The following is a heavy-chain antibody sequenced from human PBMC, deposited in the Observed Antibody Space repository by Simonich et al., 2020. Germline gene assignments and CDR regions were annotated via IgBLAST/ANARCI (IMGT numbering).Heavy chain of an antibody. CDR2: VESSCGTI. Sequence: EVQLVESGGGLVQPGGSLRLSCAASGFTFSSYEMNWVRQAPGKGLRWVSYVESSCGTIYYADSVKGRFTISIDNAKNSLYLQMNSLRAEDTAGYYCARHYYGDYYFDYWGQGTLVTVSS. D-gene: IGHD4-17*01. CDR1: GFTFSSYE. J-gene: IGHJ4*02. CDR3: ARHYYGDYYFDY. V-gene: IGHV3-48*03.